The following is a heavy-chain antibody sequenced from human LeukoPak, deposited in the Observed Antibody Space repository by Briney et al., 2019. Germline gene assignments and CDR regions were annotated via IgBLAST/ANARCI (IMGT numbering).Heavy chain of an antibody. CDR2: IIPIFGTA. CDR1: GGTFSSYA. Sequence: SVKVSCKASGGTFSSYAISWVRQAPGQGLEWMGGIIPIFGTANYAQKFQGRVTITADESTSTAYMELSSLRSEDTAVYYCASAPGIAVTQDYYYGMDVWGQGTTVTVSS. J-gene: IGHJ6*02. CDR3: ASAPGIAVTQDYYYGMDV. D-gene: IGHD6-19*01. V-gene: IGHV1-69*01.